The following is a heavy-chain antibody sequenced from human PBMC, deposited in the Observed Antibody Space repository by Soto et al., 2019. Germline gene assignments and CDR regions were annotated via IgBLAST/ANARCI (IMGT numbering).Heavy chain of an antibody. V-gene: IGHV3-30*18. J-gene: IGHJ4*02. D-gene: IGHD6-19*01. CDR2: VSHDGRNT. CDR1: GFTFSDYA. Sequence: VQLVESGGGVVQPGRSLRLSCAASGFTFSDYAMHWVRQAPGKGLEWVAVVSHDGRNTHYADSVKGRFTISRDSSKNTVSLEMTRRRAEDTAVSYWAKGGRQWLVTSDFNYWGQGALVTVSS. CDR3: AKGGRQWLVTSDFNY.